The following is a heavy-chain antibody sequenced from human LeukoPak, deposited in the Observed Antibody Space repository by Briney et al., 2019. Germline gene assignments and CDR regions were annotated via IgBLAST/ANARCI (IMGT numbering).Heavy chain of an antibody. CDR2: ITPTLDLA. D-gene: IGHD6-6*01. Sequence: GSSVKVSCKSSGATFSSYAISWVRQAPGQGLEWVGRITPTLDLAFYAQKFQGRVTLTADRSTSTAYLELTGLRSDDTAVYYCARPGLAARPDEFGYWGQGTLVTVSS. J-gene: IGHJ4*02. V-gene: IGHV1-69*10. CDR3: ARPGLAARPDEFGY. CDR1: GATFSSYA.